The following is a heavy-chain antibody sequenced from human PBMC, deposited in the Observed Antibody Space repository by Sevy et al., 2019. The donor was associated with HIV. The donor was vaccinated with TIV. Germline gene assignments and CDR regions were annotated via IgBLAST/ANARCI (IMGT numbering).Heavy chain of an antibody. CDR2: INSDGSST. CDR3: ARDLSYDILTGYPLSYYYGMDV. D-gene: IGHD3-9*01. Sequence: GGSLRLSCAASGFTFSSYWMHWVRQAPGKGLVWVSRINSDGSSTSYADSVKGRFTISRDNAKNTLYLQMNSLRAEDTAVYYCARDLSYDILTGYPLSYYYGMDVWGQGTTVTVSS. J-gene: IGHJ6*02. V-gene: IGHV3-74*01. CDR1: GFTFSSYW.